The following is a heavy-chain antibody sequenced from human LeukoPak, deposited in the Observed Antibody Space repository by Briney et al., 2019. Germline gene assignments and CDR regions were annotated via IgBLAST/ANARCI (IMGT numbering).Heavy chain of an antibody. CDR1: GGSISGYY. V-gene: IGHV4-59*01. D-gene: IGHD2-15*01. Sequence: SETLSLTCTVSGGSISGYYWSWIRQPPGKGLEWIGYIYYSGSTNYNPSLKSRVTISVDMSKNQFSLKLSSVTAADTAVYYCARAPASGYCSGGSCSPRRYCFDYWGQGTLVTVSS. J-gene: IGHJ4*02. CDR2: IYYSGST. CDR3: ARAPASGYCSGGSCSPRRYCFDY.